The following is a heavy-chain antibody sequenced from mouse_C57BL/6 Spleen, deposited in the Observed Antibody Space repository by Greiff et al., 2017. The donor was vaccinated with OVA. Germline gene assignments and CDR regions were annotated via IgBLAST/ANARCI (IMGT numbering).Heavy chain of an antibody. CDR3: ASNYPLAY. CDR1: GFTFSSYT. J-gene: IGHJ3*01. Sequence: DVMLVESGGGLVKPGGSLKLSCAASGFTFSSYTMSWVRQTPEKRLEWVATISGGGGNTYYPDSVKGRFTISRDNAKNTLYLQMSSLRSEDTALYYCASNYPLAYWGQGTLVTVSA. CDR2: ISGGGGNT. D-gene: IGHD2-1*01. V-gene: IGHV5-9*01.